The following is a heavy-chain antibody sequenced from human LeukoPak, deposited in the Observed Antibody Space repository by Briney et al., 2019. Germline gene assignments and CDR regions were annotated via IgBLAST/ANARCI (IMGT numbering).Heavy chain of an antibody. J-gene: IGHJ4*02. D-gene: IGHD1-26*01. CDR2: INWSGDTR. CDR1: GFTFDDYG. CDR3: ARVGYSGNSAHLDY. Sequence: PGGSPRLSCAASGFTFDDYGMRWVRQVPGKGLEWVSGINWSGDTRDYADSVKGRSTISRDNAEKSLYLQMNSLRVEDTALYYCARVGYSGNSAHLDYWGQGTLVTVSS. V-gene: IGHV3-20*04.